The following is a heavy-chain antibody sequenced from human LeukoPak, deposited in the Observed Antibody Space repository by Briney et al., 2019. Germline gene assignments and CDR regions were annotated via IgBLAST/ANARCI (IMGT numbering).Heavy chain of an antibody. J-gene: IGHJ3*02. V-gene: IGHV1-24*01. CDR2: FDPEDGET. CDR3: AVQYQLSNDAFDI. D-gene: IGHD2-2*01. Sequence: ASVKVSCKASGYTFVNYGITWVRQAPRQGLEWMGGFDPEDGETIYAQKFQGRVTMTEDTSTDTAYMELSSLRSEDTAVYYCAVQYQLSNDAFDIWGQGTMVTVSS. CDR1: GYTFVNYG.